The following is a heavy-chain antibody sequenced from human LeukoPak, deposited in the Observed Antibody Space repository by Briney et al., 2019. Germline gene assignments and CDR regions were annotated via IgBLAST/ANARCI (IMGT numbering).Heavy chain of an antibody. CDR2: IYPGDSDT. CDR3: ARHGTGGRLPPWYFDY. D-gene: IGHD1-14*01. V-gene: IGHV5-51*01. J-gene: IGHJ4*02. Sequence: GESLKISCKTSGYSFTTSWIAWVRQMPGKGLEWMGIIYPGDSDTRYSPSFQGQVSISADKSISTAYLQWDSLKPSDTAMYYCARHGTGGRLPPWYFDYWGQGSLVTVPS. CDR1: GYSFTTSW.